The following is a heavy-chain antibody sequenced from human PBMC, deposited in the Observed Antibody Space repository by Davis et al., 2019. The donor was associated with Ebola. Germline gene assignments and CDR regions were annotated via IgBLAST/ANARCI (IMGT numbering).Heavy chain of an antibody. CDR1: GFTFGSYS. D-gene: IGHD2-2*02. CDR2: ISSSSSYI. CDR3: ARAEVVVVPAAILGRNYYYGMDV. Sequence: GESLKISCAASGFTFGSYSMNWVRQAPGKGLEWVSSISSSSSYIYYADSVKGRFTISRDNAKNSLYLQMNSLRAEDTAVYYCARAEVVVVPAAILGRNYYYGMDVWGQGTTVTVSS. V-gene: IGHV3-21*01. J-gene: IGHJ6*02.